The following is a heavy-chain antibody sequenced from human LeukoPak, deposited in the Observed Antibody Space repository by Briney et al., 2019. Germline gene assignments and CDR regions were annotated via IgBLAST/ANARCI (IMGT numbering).Heavy chain of an antibody. V-gene: IGHV4-39*07. CDR1: GGSISSSSYY. D-gene: IGHD6-13*01. CDR3: AREVQVVAAAGRDLDY. CDR2: IYYSGST. Sequence: SETLSLTCTVSGGSISSSSYYWGWIRQPPGKGLEWIGSIYYSGSTYYNPSLKSRVTISVDTSKNQFSLKLSSVTAADTAVYYCAREVQVVAAAGRDLDYWGQGTLVTVSS. J-gene: IGHJ4*02.